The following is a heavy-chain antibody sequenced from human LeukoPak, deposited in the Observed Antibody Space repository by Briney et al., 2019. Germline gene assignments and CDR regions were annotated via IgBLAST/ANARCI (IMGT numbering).Heavy chain of an antibody. CDR3: ARGRVARVGNWFDP. Sequence: ASVKVSCKASGYTFTSYDINWVRQATGQGLEWMGWMNPNSGNTGYAQKFQGRVTMTRNTSISTAYMELSSLRSEDTAVYYCARGRVARVGNWFDPWGQGTLVTVSS. J-gene: IGHJ5*02. V-gene: IGHV1-8*01. CDR1: GYTFTSYD. CDR2: MNPNSGNT. D-gene: IGHD3-10*01.